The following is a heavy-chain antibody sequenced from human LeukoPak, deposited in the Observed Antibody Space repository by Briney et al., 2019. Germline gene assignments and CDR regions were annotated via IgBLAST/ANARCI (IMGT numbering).Heavy chain of an antibody. Sequence: ASVKVSCKASGYTFTSYYMHWVRQAPGQGLEWMGWINPNSGGTNYAQKFQGRVTMTRDTSISTAYMELSRLRSDDTAVYYCARGSLAYYDFWSGYNPRYDAFDIWGQGTMVTVSS. D-gene: IGHD3-3*01. CDR2: INPNSGGT. J-gene: IGHJ3*02. CDR1: GYTFTSYY. CDR3: ARGSLAYYDFWSGYNPRYDAFDI. V-gene: IGHV1-2*02.